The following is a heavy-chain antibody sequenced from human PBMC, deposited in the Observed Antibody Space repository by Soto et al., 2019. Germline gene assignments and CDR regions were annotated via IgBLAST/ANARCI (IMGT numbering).Heavy chain of an antibody. CDR3: AKEDTSSGSLDY. CDR1: GFPFGENA. V-gene: IGHV3-23*01. J-gene: IGHJ4*02. CDR2: ISDSGATT. Sequence: LRLSCAASGFPFGENAMSWVRQAPGKGLEWVSGISDSGATTYYADSVRGRFTISRDNSKNTLYLQMKSLRAEDSASYYCAKEDTSSGSLDYWGQGALVTVSS. D-gene: IGHD6-19*01.